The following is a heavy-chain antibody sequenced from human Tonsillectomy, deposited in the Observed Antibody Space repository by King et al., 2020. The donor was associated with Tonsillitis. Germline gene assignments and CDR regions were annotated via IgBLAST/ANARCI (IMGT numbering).Heavy chain of an antibody. D-gene: IGHD4-17*01. CDR3: ARHYDYGDYELFDY. J-gene: IGHJ4*02. CDR2: IYYSGST. Sequence: VQLQESGPGLVKPSETLSLTCSVSGGSISIYYWSWIRQPPGKGLEWVGYIYYSGSTSYNPSLQSRVTISVDTSKNQFSLKLSSVTAADTAVYYCARHYDYGDYELFDYWGQGTLVTVSS. V-gene: IGHV4-59*08. CDR1: GGSISIYY.